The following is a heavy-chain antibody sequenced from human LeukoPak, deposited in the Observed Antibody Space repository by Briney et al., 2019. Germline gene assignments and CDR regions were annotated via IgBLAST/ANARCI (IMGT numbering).Heavy chain of an antibody. CDR3: ARQIDYYDSSGSYYYYYYMDV. D-gene: IGHD3-22*01. CDR1: GGSFSGYY. CDR2: INHSGST. Sequence: SETLSLTCAVYGGSFSGYYWSWIRQPPGKGLEWIGEINHSGSTNYNPSLKSRVTISVDTSKNQFSLKLSSVTAADTAVYYCARQIDYYDSSGSYYYYYYMDVWGKGTTVTISS. J-gene: IGHJ6*03. V-gene: IGHV4-34*01.